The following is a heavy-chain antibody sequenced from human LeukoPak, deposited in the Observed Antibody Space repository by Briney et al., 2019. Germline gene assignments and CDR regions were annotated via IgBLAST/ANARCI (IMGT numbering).Heavy chain of an antibody. D-gene: IGHD6-25*01. V-gene: IGHV3-9*01. CDR2: ISWNSGSI. CDR1: GFTFDDYA. CDR3: ASRGGSRAGGDY. Sequence: GGSLRLSCAASGFTFDDYAMHWVRQAPGKGLEWVSGISWNSGSIGYADSVKGRFTISRDNAKNSLYLQMNSLRAEDTALYYCASRGGSRAGGDYWGQGTLVTVSS. J-gene: IGHJ4*02.